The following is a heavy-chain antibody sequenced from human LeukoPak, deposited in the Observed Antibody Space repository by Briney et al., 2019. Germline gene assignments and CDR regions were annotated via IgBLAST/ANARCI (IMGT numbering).Heavy chain of an antibody. D-gene: IGHD2-15*01. J-gene: IGHJ4*02. CDR2: ISAYNGNT. V-gene: IGHV1-18*01. Sequence: ASVKVSCEASGYTFTSYGISWVRQAPGQGLEWMGWISAYNGNTNYAQEFQGRVTITTDESTSTAYMELSSLRSEDTAVYYCASLAYSPFKTPGDYWGQGTLVTVSS. CDR1: GYTFTSYG. CDR3: ASLAYSPFKTPGDY.